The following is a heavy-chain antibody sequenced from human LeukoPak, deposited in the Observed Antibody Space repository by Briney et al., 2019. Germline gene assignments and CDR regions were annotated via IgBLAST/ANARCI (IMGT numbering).Heavy chain of an antibody. Sequence: SETLSLTCTVSGGSISSSSYYWGWIRQPPGKGLEWIGSIYYSGSTYYNPSLKSRVTISVDTSKNQFSLKLSSVTAADTAVYYCARPTGTRGHIDYWGQGTLVTVSS. J-gene: IGHJ4*02. D-gene: IGHD1-1*01. CDR1: GGSISSSSYY. CDR3: ARPTGTRGHIDY. CDR2: IYYSGST. V-gene: IGHV4-39*07.